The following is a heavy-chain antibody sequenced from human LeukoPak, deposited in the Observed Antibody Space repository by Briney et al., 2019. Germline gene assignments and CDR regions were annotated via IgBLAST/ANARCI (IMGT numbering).Heavy chain of an antibody. CDR1: GFTFSSYS. CDR2: ISSSGSTI. CDR3: ARETRDYDSSANFDY. J-gene: IGHJ4*02. D-gene: IGHD3-22*01. Sequence: GGSLRLSCAASGFTFSSYSMNWVRQAPGKGLEWVSYISSSGSTIYYADSVKGRFTISRDNAKNSLYLQMNSLRAEDTAVYYCARETRDYDSSANFDYWGQGTLVTVSS. V-gene: IGHV3-48*04.